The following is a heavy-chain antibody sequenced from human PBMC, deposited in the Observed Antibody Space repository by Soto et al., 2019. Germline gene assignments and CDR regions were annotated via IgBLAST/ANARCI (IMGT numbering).Heavy chain of an antibody. Sequence: EVHLLESGGGLVQPGGSLRLSCTASGFTFDNYAMSWVRQAPGKGLAWVSGISGSGAGTYYADSVKGRFPIYRDNSKNTLYLHINGLGADDTAFSLCAEELIEGGGNYYGVVDHWGQGTLVTVSS. CDR2: ISGSGAGT. D-gene: IGHD3-22*01. CDR3: AEELIEGGGNYYGVVDH. CDR1: GFTFDNYA. V-gene: IGHV3-23*01. J-gene: IGHJ4*02.